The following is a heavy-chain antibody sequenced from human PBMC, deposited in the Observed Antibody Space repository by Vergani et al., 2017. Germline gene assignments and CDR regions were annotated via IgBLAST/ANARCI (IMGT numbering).Heavy chain of an antibody. CDR2: IKSKTDGGTT. CDR1: GFTFSNAW. Sequence: EVQLVESGGGLVKPGGSLRLSCAASGFTFSNAWMSWVRQAPGKGLEWVGRIKSKTDGGTTDYAAPVKGRFTISRDDSKNTLYLQMNSLKTEDTAVYYCTHRLAAASTDYYYGMDVWGQGTTVTVSS. D-gene: IGHD6-13*01. J-gene: IGHJ6*02. V-gene: IGHV3-15*01. CDR3: THRLAAASTDYYYGMDV.